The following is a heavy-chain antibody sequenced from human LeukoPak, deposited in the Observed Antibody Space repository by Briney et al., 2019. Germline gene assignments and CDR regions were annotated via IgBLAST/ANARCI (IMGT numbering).Heavy chain of an antibody. D-gene: IGHD6-19*01. CDR1: GGSFSGYY. J-gene: IGHJ4*02. Sequence: PSETLSLTCAVYGGSFSGYYWSWIRQPPGKGLEWIGEINHSGSTNYNPSLKSRVTISVDTSKNQFSLKLSSVTAADTAVYYCASGSGWSFGYWGQGTLVTVSS. V-gene: IGHV4-34*01. CDR3: ASGSGWSFGY. CDR2: INHSGST.